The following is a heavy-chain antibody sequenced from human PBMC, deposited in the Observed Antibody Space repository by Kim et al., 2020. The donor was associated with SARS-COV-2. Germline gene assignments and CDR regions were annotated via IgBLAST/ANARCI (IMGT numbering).Heavy chain of an antibody. D-gene: IGHD3-16*01. CDR1: GGSMISYY. V-gene: IGHV4-59*04. Sequence: SETLSLTCTVSGGSMISYYCAWMRQCQGKGLEWNGSIYYIYSAKYFPYLKIRVTIFVYTSKNQLSLRLSSVTAADTAVYFYSSHHPTHSVGWGGSFDSWG. J-gene: IGHJ5*01. CDR3: SSHHPTHSVGWGGSFDS. CDR2: IYYIYSA.